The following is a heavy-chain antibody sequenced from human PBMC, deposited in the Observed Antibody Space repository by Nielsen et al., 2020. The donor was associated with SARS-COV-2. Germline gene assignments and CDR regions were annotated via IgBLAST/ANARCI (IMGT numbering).Heavy chain of an antibody. Sequence: GESLKISCAASGFTFSSYAMHWVRQAPGKGLEWVAVISYDGSNKYYADSVKGRFTISRDNSKNTLYLQMNSLRAEDTAGYYCARDSAVVAATPGMDVWGQGTTVTVSS. D-gene: IGHD2-15*01. CDR3: ARDSAVVAATPGMDV. J-gene: IGHJ6*02. V-gene: IGHV3-30-3*01. CDR2: ISYDGSNK. CDR1: GFTFSSYA.